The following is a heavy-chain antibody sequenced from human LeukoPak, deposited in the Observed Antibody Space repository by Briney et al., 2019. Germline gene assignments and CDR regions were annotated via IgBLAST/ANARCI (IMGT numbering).Heavy chain of an antibody. CDR2: ISSSSSYI. Sequence: GGSLRLSCAASGFTVSSNHMSWVRQAPGKGLEWVSSISSSSSYIYYAESVKGRFTNSRGNAKNALYLQMNSLRAEDTAVYYCARDADTAMVNFDYGGQGTLVTVSS. D-gene: IGHD5-18*01. CDR1: GFTVSSNH. J-gene: IGHJ4*02. CDR3: ARDADTAMVNFDY. V-gene: IGHV3-21*01.